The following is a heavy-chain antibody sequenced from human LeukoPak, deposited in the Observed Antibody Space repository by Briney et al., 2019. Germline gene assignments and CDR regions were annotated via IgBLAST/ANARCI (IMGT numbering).Heavy chain of an antibody. D-gene: IGHD3-22*01. Sequence: QSGRSLRLSCAASGFTFSSYAMHWVRQAPGKGLEWVAVISYDGSNKYYADSVKGRFTISRDNSKNTLYLQMNSLGAEDTAVYYCARHNTHPKYYYDSSGYEDGMDVWGQGTTVTVSS. CDR3: ARHNTHPKYYYDSSGYEDGMDV. CDR2: ISYDGSNK. J-gene: IGHJ6*02. CDR1: GFTFSSYA. V-gene: IGHV3-30-3*01.